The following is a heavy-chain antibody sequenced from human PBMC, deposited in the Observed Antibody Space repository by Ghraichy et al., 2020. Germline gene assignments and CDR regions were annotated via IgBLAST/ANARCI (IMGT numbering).Heavy chain of an antibody. CDR1: GFTFSSYG. D-gene: IGHD5-12*01. Sequence: GGSLRLSCAASGFTFSSYGMHWVRQAPGKGLEWVAVISYDGSNKYYADSVKGRFTISRDNSKNTLYLQMNSLRAEDTAVYYCAKHSGYDRQDNWFDPWGQGTLVTVSS. J-gene: IGHJ5*02. V-gene: IGHV3-30*18. CDR3: AKHSGYDRQDNWFDP. CDR2: ISYDGSNK.